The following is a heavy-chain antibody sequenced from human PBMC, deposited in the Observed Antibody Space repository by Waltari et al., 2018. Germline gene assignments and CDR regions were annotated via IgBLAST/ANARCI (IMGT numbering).Heavy chain of an antibody. CDR2: IKQEGSKK. Sequence: EVQLVESGGGLVQPGGSLRLSCAASGFTFSSYWMSWVRQAPGEGRGGVANIKQEGSKKYYVDSVKGRFTISRDNAKNSLYLQMNSLRAEDTAVYYCARFRTLYYFDYWGQGTLVTVSS. CDR1: GFTFSSYW. J-gene: IGHJ4*02. CDR3: ARFRTLYYFDY. V-gene: IGHV3-7*01.